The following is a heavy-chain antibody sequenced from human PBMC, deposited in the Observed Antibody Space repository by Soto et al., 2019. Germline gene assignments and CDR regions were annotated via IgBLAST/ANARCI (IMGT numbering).Heavy chain of an antibody. V-gene: IGHV4-34*01. D-gene: IGHD3-3*01. Sequence: PSETLSLTCAVYGESFSGYYWSWIRQPPGKGLEWIGEINHSGSTNYNPSLKSRVTISVDTSKNQFSLKLSSVTAADTAVYYCARGRDITIFGVASYFQHWGQGTLVTVSS. CDR1: GESFSGYY. CDR3: ARGRDITIFGVASYFQH. CDR2: INHSGST. J-gene: IGHJ1*01.